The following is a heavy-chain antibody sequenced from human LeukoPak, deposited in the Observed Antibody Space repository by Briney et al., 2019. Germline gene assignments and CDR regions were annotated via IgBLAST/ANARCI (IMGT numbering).Heavy chain of an antibody. D-gene: IGHD1-26*01. CDR2: IYHSGST. Sequence: PSETLSLTCTVSGGSISSGGYYWSWIRQPPGKGLEWIGYIYHSGSTYYNPSLKSRVTISVDRSKNQFSLKLSSVTAADTAVYYCAKDVGSGVGYWGQGTLVTVSS. CDR3: AKDVGSGVGY. CDR1: GGSISSGGYY. V-gene: IGHV4-30-2*01. J-gene: IGHJ4*02.